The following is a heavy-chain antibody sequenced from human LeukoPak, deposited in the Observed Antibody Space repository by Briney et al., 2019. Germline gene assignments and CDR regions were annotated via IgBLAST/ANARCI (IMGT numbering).Heavy chain of an antibody. V-gene: IGHV3-23*01. Sequence: GGSLRLSCAASGFTFSRNWMHWVRQAPGKGLEWVSAISGSGGSTYYADSVKGRFTISRDNSKNTLYLQMNSLRAEDTAVYYCAKEGAYYDFWSGYPWYFDYWGQGTLVTVSS. CDR1: GFTFSRNW. J-gene: IGHJ4*02. CDR3: AKEGAYYDFWSGYPWYFDY. CDR2: ISGSGGST. D-gene: IGHD3-3*01.